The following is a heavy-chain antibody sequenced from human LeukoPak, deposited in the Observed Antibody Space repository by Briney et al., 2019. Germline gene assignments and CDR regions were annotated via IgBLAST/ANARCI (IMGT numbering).Heavy chain of an antibody. Sequence: GGSLRLSCAASGFTFSSYAMSWVRQAPGKGLEWVSVISGSGGSTYYADSVKGRFTISRDNSKNTLYLQMNSLRAEDTAVYYCAKADHPYSGSYPDCWGQGTLVTVSS. CDR3: AKADHPYSGSYPDC. D-gene: IGHD1-26*01. J-gene: IGHJ4*02. CDR1: GFTFSSYA. CDR2: ISGSGGST. V-gene: IGHV3-23*01.